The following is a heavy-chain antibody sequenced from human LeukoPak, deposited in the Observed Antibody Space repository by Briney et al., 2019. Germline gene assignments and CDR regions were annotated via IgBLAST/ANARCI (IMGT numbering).Heavy chain of an antibody. D-gene: IGHD3-3*01. CDR3: ARDRKLRFLEWLSPHAFDI. CDR1: GYTFTSYG. J-gene: IGHJ3*02. Sequence: SVKVSCKASGYTFTSYGISWVRQAPGQGLEWMGGIIPIFGTANYAQKFQGRVTITADESTSTAYMEPSSLRSEDTAVYYCARDRKLRFLEWLSPHAFDIWGQGTMVTVSS. V-gene: IGHV1-69*13. CDR2: IIPIFGTA.